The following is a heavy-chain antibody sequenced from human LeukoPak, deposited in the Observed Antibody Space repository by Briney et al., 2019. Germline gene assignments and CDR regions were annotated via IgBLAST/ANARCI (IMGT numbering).Heavy chain of an antibody. V-gene: IGHV1-46*01. Sequence: VASVTVSCKASGYTFTSYYMHWVRQAPGQGLEWMGIINPSGGSTSYAQKFQGRVTMTRDTSTSTVYMELSSLRSEDTAVYYCARVSIAAAYDYWGHGTTVTVSS. J-gene: IGHJ4*03. D-gene: IGHD6-13*01. CDR1: GYTFTSYY. CDR3: ARVSIAAAYDY. CDR2: INPSGGST.